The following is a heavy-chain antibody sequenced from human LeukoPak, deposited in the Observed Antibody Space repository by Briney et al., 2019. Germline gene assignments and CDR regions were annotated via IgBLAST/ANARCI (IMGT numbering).Heavy chain of an antibody. CDR2: ISWNSDNI. Sequence: GGSLRLSCVASGFTFGDFAMHWVRQAPGRGPEWVSGISWNSDNIGYVDSVEGRFTISRDNAKNSLYLQMNSLRAEDTAVYYCASETYYYDTSGYYYVRYFQHWGQGTLVTVSS. CDR3: ASETYYYDTSGYYYVRYFQH. V-gene: IGHV3-9*01. D-gene: IGHD3-22*01. J-gene: IGHJ1*01. CDR1: GFTFGDFA.